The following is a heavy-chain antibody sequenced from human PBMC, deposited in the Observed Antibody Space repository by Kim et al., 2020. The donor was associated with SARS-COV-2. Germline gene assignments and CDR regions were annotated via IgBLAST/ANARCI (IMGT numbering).Heavy chain of an antibody. J-gene: IGHJ6*02. D-gene: IGHD7-27*01. Sequence: GGSLRLSCAASGFTFSDYYMTWIRQAPGKGLEWVSYISGNSTYTNYADSVKGRFTISRDNAKNSLYLQMNSLTAEDTAVYYCARDTTALTADNFYGLDVWGQGTTVTVSS. CDR3: ARDTTALTADNFYGLDV. V-gene: IGHV3-11*05. CDR2: ISGNSTYT. CDR1: GFTFSDYY.